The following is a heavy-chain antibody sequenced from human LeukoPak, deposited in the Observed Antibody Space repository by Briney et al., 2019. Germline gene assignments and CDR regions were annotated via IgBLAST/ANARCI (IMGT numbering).Heavy chain of an antibody. CDR3: ARELITMVRGVIVHSYYYGMDV. CDR2: ISAYNANT. D-gene: IGHD3-10*01. CDR1: GYTLTSYG. J-gene: IGHJ6*04. V-gene: IGHV1-18*04. Sequence: GASVKVSCKASGYTLTSYGISWVRQAPGQGLEWMGWISAYNANTNYAQKLQGRVTMTTDTSTSTAYMELRSLRSDDTAVYYCARELITMVRGVIVHSYYYGMDVWGKGTTVTVSS.